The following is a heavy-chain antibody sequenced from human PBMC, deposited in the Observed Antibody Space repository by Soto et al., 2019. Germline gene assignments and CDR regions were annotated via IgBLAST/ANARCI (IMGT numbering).Heavy chain of an antibody. J-gene: IGHJ4*02. Sequence: EAQLVESGGGLVQPGGSLRLSCAASGFTFTSHWMSWVRQAPGKGLEWVANIKEDGSEKSYVDSVKGRFTISRDNAKKSMYLQMNSLRAEDTAVYYCAREGLHCAGDCFDYWGQGTLVTVSS. CDR2: IKEDGSEK. CDR3: AREGLHCAGDCFDY. D-gene: IGHD2-21*01. V-gene: IGHV3-7*05. CDR1: GFTFTSHW.